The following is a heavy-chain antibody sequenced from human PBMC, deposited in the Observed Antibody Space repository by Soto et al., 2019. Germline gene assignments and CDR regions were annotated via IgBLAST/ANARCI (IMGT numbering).Heavy chain of an antibody. CDR2: INGDGSTT. D-gene: IGHD6-19*01. V-gene: IGHV3-74*01. Sequence: EVQLVESGGGLVQPGGSLRLSCAASGFTFSSNWMHWVRQAPGKGPVWVSRINGDGSTTNYADSVKGRFTISRDNAKNSLYLQMNVLRAEDTAVYYCATGSGWYSPDYWGQVTLVTVS. CDR3: ATGSGWYSPDY. J-gene: IGHJ4*02. CDR1: GFTFSSNW.